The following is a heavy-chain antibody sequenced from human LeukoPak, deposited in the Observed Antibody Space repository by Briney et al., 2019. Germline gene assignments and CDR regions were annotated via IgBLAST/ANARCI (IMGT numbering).Heavy chain of an antibody. D-gene: IGHD3-16*01. CDR1: GVSITSGSYY. J-gene: IGHJ4*02. CDR3: ARGASPKDAVFFDY. CDR2: VHSSGDI. V-gene: IGHV4-61*02. Sequence: SETLTLTCSVSGVSITSGSYYWGWIRQSAGKGLEWIGRVHSSGDIYHNAAFRSRAAVSGDASKNQFSLQLNSVTAADTAVYYCARGASPKDAVFFDYWGQGAQITVSS.